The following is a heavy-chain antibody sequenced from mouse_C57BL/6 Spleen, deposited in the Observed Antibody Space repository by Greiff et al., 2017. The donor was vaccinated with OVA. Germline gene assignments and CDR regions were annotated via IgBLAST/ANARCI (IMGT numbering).Heavy chain of an antibody. V-gene: IGHV5-17*01. D-gene: IGHD3-3*01. CDR3: ARTGDSYWYFDV. Sequence: VQLQQSGGGLVKPGGSLKLSCAASGFTFSDYGMHWVRQAPEKGLEWVAYISSGSSTIYYADTVKGRFTISRDNAKNTLFLQMTSLRSEDTAMYYCARTGDSYWYFDVWGTGTTVTVSS. CDR2: ISSGSSTI. J-gene: IGHJ1*03. CDR1: GFTFSDYG.